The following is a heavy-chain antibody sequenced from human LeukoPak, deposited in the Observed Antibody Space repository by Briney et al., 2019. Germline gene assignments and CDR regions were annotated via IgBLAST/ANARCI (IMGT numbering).Heavy chain of an antibody. CDR2: ISGSDGST. Sequence: QSGGSLRLSCAASGFTFSSYAMSWVRQAPGKGLEWVSAISGSDGSTYYADSVKGRFTISRDNSKNTLYLQMNSLRAEDTAVYYCAKVDSSVRGAKGYFDYWGQGTLVTVSS. V-gene: IGHV3-23*01. J-gene: IGHJ4*02. D-gene: IGHD3-10*01. CDR3: AKVDSSVRGAKGYFDY. CDR1: GFTFSSYA.